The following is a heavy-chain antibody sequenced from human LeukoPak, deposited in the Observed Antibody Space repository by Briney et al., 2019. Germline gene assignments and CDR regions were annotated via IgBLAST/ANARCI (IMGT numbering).Heavy chain of an antibody. D-gene: IGHD3-22*01. J-gene: IGHJ4*02. CDR3: ASRGDYYDSSGFEYYFDY. CDR1: GYSFTSYW. Sequence: GESLKISCKGSGYSFTSYWIGWVRQMPGKGLEWMGIIYPGDSDTRYSPSFQGQVTISADKSISTAYLQWSSLKASDTAMYYCASRGDYYDSSGFEYYFDYWGQGTLVTVSS. CDR2: IYPGDSDT. V-gene: IGHV5-51*01.